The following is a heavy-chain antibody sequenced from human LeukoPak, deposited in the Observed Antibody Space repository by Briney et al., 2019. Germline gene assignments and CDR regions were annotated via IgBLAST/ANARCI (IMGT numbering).Heavy chain of an antibody. J-gene: IGHJ3*02. CDR3: ARDLEGSITASDI. Sequence: SETLSLTCSVSGGSISPYYWSWIRQPPGKGLEWIGYIYYSGSTNYSPSLKSRVTISVDTSKNQFSLKLSSVTAADTAVYYCARDLEGSITASDIWGQGTMVTVSS. D-gene: IGHD1-14*01. V-gene: IGHV4-59*01. CDR2: IYYSGST. CDR1: GGSISPYY.